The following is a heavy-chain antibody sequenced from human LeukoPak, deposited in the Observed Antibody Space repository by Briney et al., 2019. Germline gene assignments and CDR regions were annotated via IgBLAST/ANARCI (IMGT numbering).Heavy chain of an antibody. CDR2: ISYDGSNK. CDR3: AKDSGDCGGDCSAAALDY. J-gene: IGHJ4*02. V-gene: IGHV3-30*18. D-gene: IGHD2-21*02. Sequence: GRSLRLSCAASGFTFSSYGMHWVRQAPGKGLEWVAVISYDGSNKYYADSVKGRFTISRDNSKNTLYLQMNSLRAEDTAVHYCAKDSGDCGGDCSAAALDYWGQGTLVTVSS. CDR1: GFTFSSYG.